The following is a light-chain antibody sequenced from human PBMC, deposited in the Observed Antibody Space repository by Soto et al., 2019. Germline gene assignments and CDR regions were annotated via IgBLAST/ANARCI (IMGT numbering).Light chain of an antibody. J-gene: IGLJ1*01. Sequence: QSALTQPRSVSGSPGQSATISCTGTSSDVGGYNYVSWYQQHPGKAPKLMIYDVSKRPSGVPDRFSGSKSGNTASLTISGLQAEDEADYYCCSYAGSYRYVFGTGTKLTVL. V-gene: IGLV2-11*01. CDR1: SSDVGGYNY. CDR2: DVS. CDR3: CSYAGSYRYV.